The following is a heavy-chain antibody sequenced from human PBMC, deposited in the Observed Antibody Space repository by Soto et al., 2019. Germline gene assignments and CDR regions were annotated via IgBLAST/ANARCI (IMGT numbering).Heavy chain of an antibody. CDR1: GGTFSSYA. Sequence: QVQLVQSGAEVKKPGSSVKDSCKASGGTFSSYAISWVRQAPGQGLEWMGGIIPIFGTANYAQKFQGRVTITADESTSTAYMELSSLRSEDTAVYYGARENYGGNSAGDWFDPWGQGTLVTVSS. CDR2: IIPIFGTA. D-gene: IGHD4-17*01. CDR3: ARENYGGNSAGDWFDP. J-gene: IGHJ5*02. V-gene: IGHV1-69*12.